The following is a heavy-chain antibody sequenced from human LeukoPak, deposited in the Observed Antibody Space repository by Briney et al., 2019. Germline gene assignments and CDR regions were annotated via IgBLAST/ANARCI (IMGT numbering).Heavy chain of an antibody. Sequence: GGSLRLSCTASGFTFSSYTMTWVRQAPGKGLKWVSTITTGDGNTYYADSVKGRFTVSRDDSKNTLYLQMNSLRAEDTAVYYCAKEGGLWVSAHWGDSWGRGTLVTVSS. V-gene: IGHV3-23*01. J-gene: IGHJ4*02. D-gene: IGHD7-27*01. CDR3: AKEGGLWVSAHWGDS. CDR2: ITTGDGNT. CDR1: GFTFSSYT.